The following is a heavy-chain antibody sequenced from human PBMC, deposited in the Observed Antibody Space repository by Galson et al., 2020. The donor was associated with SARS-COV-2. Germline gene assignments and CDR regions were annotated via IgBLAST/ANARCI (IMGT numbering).Heavy chain of an antibody. Sequence: GPTLVKPTQTLTLTCTFSGFSLSTSGMCVSWIRQPPGKALEWLALIDWDDDKYYSTSLKTRLTISKDTSKNQVVLTMTNMDPVDTATYYCARTREAGECSGGSCYATWGGFDYWGQGTLVTVSA. CDR3: ARTREAGECSGGSCYATWGGFDY. CDR2: IDWDDDK. V-gene: IGHV2-70*01. D-gene: IGHD2-15*01. CDR1: GFSLSTSGMC. J-gene: IGHJ4*02.